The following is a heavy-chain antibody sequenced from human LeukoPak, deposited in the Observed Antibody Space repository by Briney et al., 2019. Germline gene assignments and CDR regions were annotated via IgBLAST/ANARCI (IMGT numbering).Heavy chain of an antibody. V-gene: IGHV1-2*02. J-gene: IGHJ4*02. CDR2: INPNSGGT. CDR3: ASLWTEGHYDDSSGFDY. CDR1: GYTFTGYY. D-gene: IGHD3-22*01. Sequence: ASVKVSCKASGYTFTGYYMHWVRQAPGQGLEWMGWINPNSGGTNYAQKFQGRVTMTRDTSISTAYMELSRLRSDDTAVYYCASLWTEGHYDDSSGFDYWGQGTLVTVSS.